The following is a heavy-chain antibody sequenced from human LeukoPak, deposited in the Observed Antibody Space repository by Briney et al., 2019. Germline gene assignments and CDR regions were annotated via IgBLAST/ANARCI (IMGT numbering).Heavy chain of an antibody. V-gene: IGHV3-30*02. Sequence: GGSLRLSCAASGFTFSNYAMHWVRQAPGKGLEWVAVIWYGGRKEHYEDSVKGRFTISRDNSKNTMYLQMNSLRAEDTAMYYCAKSFHYYETNGPFDYWGQGTLVTVSS. CDR2: IWYGGRKE. J-gene: IGHJ4*02. CDR3: AKSFHYYETNGPFDY. D-gene: IGHD3-22*01. CDR1: GFTFSNYA.